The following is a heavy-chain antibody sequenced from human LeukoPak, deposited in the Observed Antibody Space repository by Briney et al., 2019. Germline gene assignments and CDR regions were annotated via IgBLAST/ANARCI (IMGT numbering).Heavy chain of an antibody. CDR3: ASDLFDY. CDR1: GFTFSNYS. V-gene: IGHV3-48*01. J-gene: IGHJ4*02. Sequence: PGGSLRLSCVVSGFTFSNYSMNWVRQAPGKGLEWISDISRTSSAIYYADSVQGRFTIPRDNAKNSLFLQMNSLRVEDTAVYYCASDLFDYWGQGTLVTVSS. CDR2: ISRTSSAI.